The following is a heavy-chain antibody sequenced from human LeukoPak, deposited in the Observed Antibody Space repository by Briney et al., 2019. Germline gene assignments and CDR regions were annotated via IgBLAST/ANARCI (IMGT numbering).Heavy chain of an antibody. CDR2: IKSKTDGGTT. D-gene: IGHD1-26*01. Sequence: GGSLRLSCVASGFIFNKAWMSWVRQAPGRGLEWVGRIKSKTDGGTTDCAAPVKGRFTISRDDSKNTLYLQMNSLRAEDTAVYYCAKDGFFGWELLGWFDPWGQGTLVTVSS. J-gene: IGHJ5*02. V-gene: IGHV3-15*01. CDR3: AKDGFFGWELLGWFDP. CDR1: GFIFNKAW.